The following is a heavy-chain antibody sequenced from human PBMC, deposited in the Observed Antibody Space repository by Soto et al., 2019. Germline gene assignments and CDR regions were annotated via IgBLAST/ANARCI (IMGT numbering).Heavy chain of an antibody. CDR1: GFTFTRYS. CDR3: ARESEDLTSNFDY. J-gene: IGHJ4*02. Sequence: PGGSLRLSCASSGFTFTRYSMNWVRQAPGKGLEWVSSISSTTNYIYYGDSMKGRFTISRDNAKNSLYLEMNSLRAEDTAVYYCARESEDLTSNFDYWGQGTLVTVSS. CDR2: ISSTTNYI. V-gene: IGHV3-21*06.